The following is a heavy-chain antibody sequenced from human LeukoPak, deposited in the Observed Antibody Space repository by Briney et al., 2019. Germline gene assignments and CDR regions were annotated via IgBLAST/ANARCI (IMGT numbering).Heavy chain of an antibody. CDR1: GFTFSAYA. CDR2: IGSDNKP. Sequence: GGSLRLSCEASGFTFSAYAMTWVRQAPGKGLEWVSSIGSDNKPHYSESVKGRFAISRDNSKNTLFLQLHNLRVEDTALYYCARGLHYYVAMDVWGQGTTVTVSS. CDR3: ARGLHYYVAMDV. D-gene: IGHD3-10*02. V-gene: IGHV3-23*05. J-gene: IGHJ6*02.